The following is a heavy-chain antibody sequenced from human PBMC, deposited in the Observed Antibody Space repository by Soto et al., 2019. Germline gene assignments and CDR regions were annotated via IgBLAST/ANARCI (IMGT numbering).Heavy chain of an antibody. CDR2: IYYGGST. CDR3: AALNQEYYFDY. J-gene: IGHJ4*02. V-gene: IGHV4-59*08. Sequence: SETLSLTCTVSGDSISTDYWSWIRQSPGKGLEWIGFIYYGGSTNYNPSLKSRVTISVDTPKNQFSLKLSSVTAADTAVYYCAALNQEYYFDYWGQGTLVTVSS. CDR1: GDSISTDY.